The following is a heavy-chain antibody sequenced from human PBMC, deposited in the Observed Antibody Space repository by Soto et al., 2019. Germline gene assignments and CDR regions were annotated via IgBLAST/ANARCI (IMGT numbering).Heavy chain of an antibody. Sequence: ASVKVSCKASGFTFTSSAVQWVRQARGQRLEWIGWIVVGSGNTNYAQKFQERVTITRDMSTSTAYMELSSLRSEDTAVYYCAAVSRTTRDFDYWGQGTLVTVPS. D-gene: IGHD2-2*01. J-gene: IGHJ4*02. CDR3: AAVSRTTRDFDY. CDR1: GFTFTSSA. CDR2: IVVGSGNT. V-gene: IGHV1-58*01.